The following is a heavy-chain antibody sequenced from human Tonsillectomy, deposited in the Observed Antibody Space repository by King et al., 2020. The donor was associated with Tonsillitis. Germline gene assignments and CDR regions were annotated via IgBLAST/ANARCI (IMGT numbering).Heavy chain of an antibody. CDR1: GYSISSGAW. CDR2: IHHGGNS. Sequence: HVQLQESGPGLVKPSDTLSLTCDVSGYSISSGAWWGWIRQPPGKGLQWIGSIHHGGNSYYNPSLQSRVTISVDTSRNQFSLRLSSVAAADTAVYHCARSLYSIAGAGRYFDSWGQGTLVAVSS. V-gene: IGHV4-38-2*01. J-gene: IGHJ4*02. CDR3: ARSLYSIAGAGRYFDS. D-gene: IGHD6-13*01.